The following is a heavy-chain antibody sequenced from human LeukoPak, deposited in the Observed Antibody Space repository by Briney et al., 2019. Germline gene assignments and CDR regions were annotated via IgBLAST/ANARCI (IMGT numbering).Heavy chain of an antibody. Sequence: ASVKVSCKASGYTFTSYGISWVRQAPGQGLEWMGGIIPIFGTANYAQKFQGRVTITTDESTSTAYMELSSLRSEDTAVYYCARGGGYCSSTSCFNWFDPWGQGTLVTVSS. D-gene: IGHD2-2*01. CDR2: IIPIFGTA. V-gene: IGHV1-69*05. CDR3: ARGGGYCSSTSCFNWFDP. J-gene: IGHJ5*02. CDR1: GYTFTSYG.